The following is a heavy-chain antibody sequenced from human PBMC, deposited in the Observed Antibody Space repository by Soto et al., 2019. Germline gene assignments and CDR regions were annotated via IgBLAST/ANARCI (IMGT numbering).Heavy chain of an antibody. V-gene: IGHV1-69*01. CDR3: ARGPPERTSWFEP. CDR1: GGTFSSYS. Sequence: QVQLVQSGAVVQKPGSSVKVSCKASGGTFSSYSLSWVRQAPGQGLQYIGGIIPMFGTSNYAQKFQGRVTITADESTTTAYMDLRSLTSEVTALYYCARGPPERTSWFEPWGQGTLVTVSS. CDR2: IIPMFGTS. J-gene: IGHJ5*02.